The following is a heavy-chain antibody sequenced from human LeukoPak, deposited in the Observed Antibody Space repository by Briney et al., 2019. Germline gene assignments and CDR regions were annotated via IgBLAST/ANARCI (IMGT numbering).Heavy chain of an antibody. V-gene: IGHV4-59*01. CDR1: GGSISSYY. Sequence: KASETLSLTCTVSGGSISSYYWSWIRQPPGKGLEWIGYIYYSGSTNYNPSLKSRVTISVDTSKNQFSLKLSSVTAADTAVYYCARGSAAAGTVIDYWGQGTLVTVSS. D-gene: IGHD6-13*01. CDR3: ARGSAAAGTVIDY. J-gene: IGHJ4*02. CDR2: IYYSGST.